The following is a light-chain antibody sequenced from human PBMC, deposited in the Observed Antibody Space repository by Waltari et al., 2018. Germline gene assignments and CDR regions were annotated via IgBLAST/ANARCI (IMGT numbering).Light chain of an antibody. J-gene: IGLJ2*01. Sequence: QSALTQPASVSGSPGQSITISCTGTISDVGCNNSVSWYQQHPGKAPKLMIYDVSNRPAGVSNRFSGSKSGNTASLTISGLQAEDEADYYCASYISSSTLELFGGGTSLTVL. CDR2: DVS. CDR1: ISDVGCNNS. V-gene: IGLV2-14*03. CDR3: ASYISSSTLEL.